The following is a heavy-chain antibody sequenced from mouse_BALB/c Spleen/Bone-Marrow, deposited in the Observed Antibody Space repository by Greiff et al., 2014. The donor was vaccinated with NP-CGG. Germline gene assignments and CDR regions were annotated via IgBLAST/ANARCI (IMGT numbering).Heavy chain of an antibody. V-gene: IGHV2-9*02. CDR2: IWAGGST. CDR1: GVSLTSYG. J-gene: IGHJ4*01. D-gene: IGHD1-1*02. CDR3: ARDGVYGSHYYAMDY. Sequence: QVQLQQSGPGLVAPSQSLSITCTVSGVSLTSYGVHWVRQPPGKGLEWLGVIWAGGSTNYNSALMSRLSISKDNSKSQVFLKMNSLQTDDTAMYYCARDGVYGSHYYAMDYWGQGTSVTVSS.